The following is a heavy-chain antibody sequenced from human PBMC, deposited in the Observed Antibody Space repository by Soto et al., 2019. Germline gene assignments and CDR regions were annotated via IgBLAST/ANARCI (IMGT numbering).Heavy chain of an antibody. J-gene: IGHJ5*02. Sequence: QITLKESGPPLVKPTQTLTLTCTFSGFSLSTSGVGVGWIRQPPGKALEWLALIYWDDDKRYSPSLKSRLTITKDTSKNQVVLTMTNMDPVDTATYYCAHIPPPYGSDWFYGFDPWGQGTLVIVSS. CDR2: IYWDDDK. CDR1: GFSLSTSGVG. CDR3: AHIPPPYGSDWFYGFDP. D-gene: IGHD6-19*01. V-gene: IGHV2-5*02.